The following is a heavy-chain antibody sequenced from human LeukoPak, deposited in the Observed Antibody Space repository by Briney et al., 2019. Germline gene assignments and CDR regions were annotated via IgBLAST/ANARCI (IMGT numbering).Heavy chain of an antibody. V-gene: IGHV1-69*04. Sequence: SVKVSCKASGGTFSSYAISWVRQAPGQGLEWMGRIIPILGIANYAQKFQGRVTITADKSTSTAYMELSSLRSEDTAVYYCARGSGNYGYNYHYWGQGTLVTVSS. J-gene: IGHJ4*02. CDR1: GGTFSSYA. CDR3: ARGSGNYGYNYHY. D-gene: IGHD5-24*01. CDR2: IIPILGIA.